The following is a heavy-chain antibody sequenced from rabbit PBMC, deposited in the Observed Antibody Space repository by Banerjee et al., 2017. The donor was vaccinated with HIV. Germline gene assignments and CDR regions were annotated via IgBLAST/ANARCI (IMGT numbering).Heavy chain of an antibody. CDR3: ARDPLLVVAGVAAYYGMDL. CDR1: GIDFTSYG. J-gene: IGHJ6*01. CDR2: IYTGDGDT. V-gene: IGHV1S45*01. D-gene: IGHD4-1*01. Sequence: QEQLVESGGGLVTLGGSLKLSCKASGIDFTSYGISWVRQAPGKGLEWIACIYTGDGDTYYANWAKGRFTISKTSSTTVTLQMTSLTAADTATYFCARDPLLVVAGVAAYYGMDLWGPGTLVTVS.